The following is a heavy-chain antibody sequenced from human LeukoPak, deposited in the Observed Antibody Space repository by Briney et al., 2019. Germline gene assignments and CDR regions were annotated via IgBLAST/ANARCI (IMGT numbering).Heavy chain of an antibody. CDR3: ARERSDSIGY. J-gene: IGHJ4*02. CDR1: GYSISSGYY. CDR2: IYHSGST. D-gene: IGHD3-22*01. V-gene: IGHV4-38-2*02. Sequence: SETLSLTCTVSGYSISSGYYWGWIRQPPGQGLEWIGRIYHSGSTYYNPSLKSRVTISVDTSKNQFSLKLSSVTAADTAVYYCARERSDSIGYWGQGTLVTVSS.